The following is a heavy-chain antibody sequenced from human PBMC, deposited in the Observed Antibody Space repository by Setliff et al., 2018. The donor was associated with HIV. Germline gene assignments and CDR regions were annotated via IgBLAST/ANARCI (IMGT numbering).Heavy chain of an antibody. CDR3: ARLSYSSGWYYFDY. CDR1: GGSISSSSYY. V-gene: IGHV4-39*01. J-gene: IGHJ4*02. CDR2: IYYSGST. D-gene: IGHD6-19*01. Sequence: SETLSLTCTVSGGSISSSSYYWGWIRQPPGKGLEWIGSIYYSGSTYFNPSLKSRVTISVDTSKNQFSLKLSSVTAADTAVYYCARLSYSSGWYYFDYWGQGTLVTVSS.